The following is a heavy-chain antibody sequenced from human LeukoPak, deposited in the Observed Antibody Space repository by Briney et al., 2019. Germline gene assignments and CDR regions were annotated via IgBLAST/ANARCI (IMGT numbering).Heavy chain of an antibody. CDR2: IYYTGST. Sequence: PSETLSLTCTVSGGSISSYYWSWIRQPPGKGLEWIGYIYYTGSTNYNSSLKSRVTTSVDTSKTQFSLNLSSVTAADTAMYARAVLATKSEHWFDSWGQGTLVTVSS. D-gene: IGHD2-8*01. J-gene: IGHJ5*01. V-gene: IGHV4-59*01. CDR3: AVLATKSEHWFDS. CDR1: GGSISSYY.